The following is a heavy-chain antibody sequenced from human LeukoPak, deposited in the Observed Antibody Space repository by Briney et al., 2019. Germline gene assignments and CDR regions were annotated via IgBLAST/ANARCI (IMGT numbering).Heavy chain of an antibody. CDR1: GYTFTSYY. CDR2: INPNSGGT. Sequence: ASVKVSCKASGYTFTSYYMHWVRQAPGQGLERMGWINPNSGGTNYAQKFQGRVTMTRDTSISTAYMELSRLRSDDTAVYYCARDRSVVPAAIRGLWGQGTLVTVSS. D-gene: IGHD2-2*02. V-gene: IGHV1-2*02. CDR3: ARDRSVVPAAIRGL. J-gene: IGHJ4*02.